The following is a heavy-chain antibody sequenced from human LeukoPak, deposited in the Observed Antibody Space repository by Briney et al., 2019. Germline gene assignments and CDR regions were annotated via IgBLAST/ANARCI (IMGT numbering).Heavy chain of an antibody. CDR1: GYSFNTYW. V-gene: IGHV5-51*01. J-gene: IGHJ5*02. CDR3: ARHGQEVVVTTWFDP. D-gene: IGHD2-15*01. CDR2: IYPGDSDT. Sequence: NRGESLKISCKGSGYSFNTYWIGWVRQMPGKGLEWMGNIYPGDSDTRYSPSFQGQVTISVDKSINTAYLQWSSLKGSDTAMYYCARHGQEVVVTTWFDPWGQGTLVTVSS.